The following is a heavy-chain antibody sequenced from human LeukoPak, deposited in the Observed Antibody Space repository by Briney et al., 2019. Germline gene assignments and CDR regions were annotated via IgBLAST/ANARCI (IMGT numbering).Heavy chain of an antibody. CDR2: IYYSGST. CDR3: ARVTYDFWSGYGNYYFDY. Sequence: PSETLSLTCTGSGGSISSYYWSWIRQPPGKGLEWIGYIYYSGSTNYNPSLKSRVTISVDTSKNQFSLKLSSVTAADTAVYYCARVTYDFWSGYGNYYFDYWGQGTLVTVSS. V-gene: IGHV4-59*01. D-gene: IGHD3-3*01. J-gene: IGHJ4*02. CDR1: GGSISSYY.